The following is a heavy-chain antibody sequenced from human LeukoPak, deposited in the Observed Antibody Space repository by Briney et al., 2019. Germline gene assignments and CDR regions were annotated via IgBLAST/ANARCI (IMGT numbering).Heavy chain of an antibody. CDR1: GGSFSGYY. V-gene: IGHV4-34*01. Sequence: SETLSLTCAVYGGSFSGYYWSWIRQPPGKGLEWIGEINHSGSTNYNPSLKSRVTISVDTSKNQFSLKLSSVTAADTAVYYCARGGCSTSCYPGSGDYYYGMDVWGQGTTVTAS. CDR3: ARGGCSTSCYPGSGDYYYGMDV. D-gene: IGHD2-2*01. CDR2: INHSGST. J-gene: IGHJ6*02.